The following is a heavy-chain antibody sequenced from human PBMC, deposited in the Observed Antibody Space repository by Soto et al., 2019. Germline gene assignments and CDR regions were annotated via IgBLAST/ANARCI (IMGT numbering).Heavy chain of an antibody. D-gene: IGHD1-1*01. CDR2: INQEGSEK. Sequence: EVQLEESGGGLVQPGGSLRLSCAASGFTFSNYWMSWVRQAPGKGLEWVANINQEGSEKYYVDSVKGRFTISRDNATNSLYLQMSGLRAEDTAVYYCAREGQFLLATTGYWGQGTLVTVSS. J-gene: IGHJ4*02. V-gene: IGHV3-7*01. CDR3: AREGQFLLATTGY. CDR1: GFTFSNYW.